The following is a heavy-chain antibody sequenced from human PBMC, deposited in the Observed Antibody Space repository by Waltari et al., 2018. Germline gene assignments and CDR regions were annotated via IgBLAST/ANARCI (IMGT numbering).Heavy chain of an antibody. Sequence: EVQLLESGGGLVQPGGSLRLSCAASGFTFSSYAMSWVRQAPGKGLEWVSVIYSGGSSTYYADSVKGRFTISRDNSKNTLYLQMNSLRVEDTAVYYCAKVRAGTAPLDAFDIWGQGTMVTVSS. J-gene: IGHJ3*02. D-gene: IGHD6-13*01. CDR1: GFTFSSYA. CDR2: IYSGGSST. CDR3: AKVRAGTAPLDAFDI. V-gene: IGHV3-23*03.